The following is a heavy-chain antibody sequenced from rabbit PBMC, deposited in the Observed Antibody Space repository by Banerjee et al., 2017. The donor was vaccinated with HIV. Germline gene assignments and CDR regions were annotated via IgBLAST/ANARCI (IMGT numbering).Heavy chain of an antibody. V-gene: IGHV1S45*01. Sequence: QEQLEESGGDLVKPGASLTLTCTASGFSFSSGYDMSWVRQAPGKGLEWIGYIDPVFGSTYYAGWVNGRFTISSHNAQNTLYLQLNSLTAADTATYFCARDPHYGGAASGYATYFNFWGPGTLVTVS. CDR1: GFSFSSGYD. J-gene: IGHJ4*01. CDR2: IDPVFGST. CDR3: ARDPHYGGAASGYATYFNF. D-gene: IGHD8-1*01.